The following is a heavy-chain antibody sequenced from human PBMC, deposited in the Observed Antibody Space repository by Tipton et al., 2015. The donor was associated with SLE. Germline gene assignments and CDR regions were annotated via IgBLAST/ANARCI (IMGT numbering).Heavy chain of an antibody. CDR2: INHSGST. CDR1: GGSFSGYY. CDR3: ARWGGIYSHDY. Sequence: TLSLTCAVYGGSFSGYYWSWIRQPPGKGLEWIGEINHSGSTNYNPSLKSRVTISVDTSKNQFSLKLGSVTAADTAVYYCARWGGIYSHDYWGQGTLVTVSS. J-gene: IGHJ4*02. D-gene: IGHD5-12*01. V-gene: IGHV4-34*01.